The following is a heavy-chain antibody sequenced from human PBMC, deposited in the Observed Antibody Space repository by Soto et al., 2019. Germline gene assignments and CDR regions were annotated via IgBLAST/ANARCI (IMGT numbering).Heavy chain of an antibody. CDR2: THYSGST. V-gene: IGHV4-31*01. D-gene: IGHD5-18*01. Sequence: QVQLQESGPGLVRPSRTLSVTCTVSGGSISSGSYFWTWIRQHPGKGLEWMGYTHYSGSTFYNPSLKSPLTISADTSKNQVSLTLKSVTAADTAVYYCARVDTSMVNYFDYWGQGILVAVSS. J-gene: IGHJ4*02. CDR1: GGSISSGSYF. CDR3: ARVDTSMVNYFDY.